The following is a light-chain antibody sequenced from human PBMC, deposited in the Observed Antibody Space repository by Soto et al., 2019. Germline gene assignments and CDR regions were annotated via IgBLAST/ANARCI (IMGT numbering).Light chain of an antibody. CDR2: EGS. J-gene: IGLJ1*01. CDR3: CSYAGSSTFAYV. CDR1: SSDVGSYNL. Sequence: QSALTQPASVSGSPGQSIIISYTGTSSDVGSYNLVSWYQQHPGKAPKLMIYEGSKRPSGVSNRFSGSKSGITASLTISGLQAEDEADYYCCSYAGSSTFAYVFGTGTKVTVL. V-gene: IGLV2-23*03.